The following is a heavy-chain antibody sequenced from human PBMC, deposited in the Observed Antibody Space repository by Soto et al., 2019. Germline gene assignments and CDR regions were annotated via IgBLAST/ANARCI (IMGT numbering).Heavy chain of an antibody. D-gene: IGHD3-3*01. CDR1: GYTFTGYY. CDR2: INPNSGGT. J-gene: IGHJ4*02. V-gene: IGHV1-2*02. Sequence: VASVKVSCKASGYTFTGYYMHWVRQAPGQGLEWMGWINPNSGGTNYAQKFQGRVTMTRDTSISTAYMELSRLRSDDTAVYYCARTPILYDFWSGYYPLDYWGQGTLVTVSS. CDR3: ARTPILYDFWSGYYPLDY.